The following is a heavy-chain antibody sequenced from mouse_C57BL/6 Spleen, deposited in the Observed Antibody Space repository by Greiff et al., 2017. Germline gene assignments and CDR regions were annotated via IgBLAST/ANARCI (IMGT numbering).Heavy chain of an antibody. V-gene: IGHV1-72*01. Sequence: QVQLQQPGAELVKPGASVKLSCKASGYTFTSYWMHWVTPRPGRGLEWIGRIAPNSGGTKYNEKFKSKATLTVDKPSSTAYMQRSSLTSEDSAVXYCAREGLDSSGYGYWGQGTTLTVSS. CDR2: IAPNSGGT. CDR3: AREGLDSSGYGY. D-gene: IGHD3-2*02. CDR1: GYTFTSYW. J-gene: IGHJ2*01.